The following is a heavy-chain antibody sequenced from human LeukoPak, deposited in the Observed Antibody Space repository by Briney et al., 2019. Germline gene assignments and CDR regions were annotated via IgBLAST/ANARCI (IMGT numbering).Heavy chain of an antibody. CDR1: GFTVSSNY. D-gene: IGHD3-10*01. CDR2: IYGGGST. V-gene: IGHV3-53*01. CDR3: ARGPDYYGSGSYLDY. J-gene: IGHJ4*02. Sequence: QSGGSLRLSCAASGFTVSSNYMSWVRQAPGKGLEWVSVIYGGGSTYYADSVKGRFTISRDNSKNTLYLQMNSLRAEDTAVYYCARGPDYYGSGSYLDYWGQGTLVTVSS.